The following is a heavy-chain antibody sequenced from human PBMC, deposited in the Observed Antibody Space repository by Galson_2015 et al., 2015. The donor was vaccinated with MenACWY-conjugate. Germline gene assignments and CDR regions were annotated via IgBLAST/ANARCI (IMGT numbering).Heavy chain of an antibody. CDR2: ISGSGGST. D-gene: IGHD1-26*01. J-gene: IGHJ4*02. V-gene: IGHV3-23*01. CDR3: ALDPLWSLDY. CDR1: GFTFRSHA. Sequence: SLRLSCAASGFTFRSHAMSWVRQAPGKGLEWVSAISGSGGSTYYSDAVKGRFTISRDNSKNTLYLQMNSLRAEDTAVYYCALDPLWSLDYWGQGTLVTVSS.